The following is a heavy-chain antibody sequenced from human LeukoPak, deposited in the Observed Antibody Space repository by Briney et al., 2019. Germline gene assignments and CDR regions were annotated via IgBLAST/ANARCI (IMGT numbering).Heavy chain of an antibody. J-gene: IGHJ4*02. CDR2: IIPIFGTA. Sequence: ASVKVSCKASGGTFISYAISWVRQAPGQGLEWMGGIIPIFGTANYAQKFQGRVTITADESTSTAYMELSSLRSEDTAVYYCARAVGATTLLLYYFDYWGQGTLVTVSS. CDR3: ARAVGATTLLLYYFDY. D-gene: IGHD1-26*01. V-gene: IGHV1-69*13. CDR1: GGTFISYA.